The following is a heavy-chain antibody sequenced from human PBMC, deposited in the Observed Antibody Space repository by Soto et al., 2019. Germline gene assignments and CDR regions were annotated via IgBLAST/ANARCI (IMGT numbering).Heavy chain of an antibody. Sequence: GGSLRLSCAASGFTFSDYYMSWIRQAPGKGLEWVSYISSSGSTIYYADSVKGRFTISRDNAKNSLYLQMNSLRAEDTAVYYCARDPGVNCSGGSCYSTGPFDYWGQGTLVTVSS. J-gene: IGHJ4*02. D-gene: IGHD2-15*01. CDR3: ARDPGVNCSGGSCYSTGPFDY. CDR1: GFTFSDYY. CDR2: ISSSGSTI. V-gene: IGHV3-11*01.